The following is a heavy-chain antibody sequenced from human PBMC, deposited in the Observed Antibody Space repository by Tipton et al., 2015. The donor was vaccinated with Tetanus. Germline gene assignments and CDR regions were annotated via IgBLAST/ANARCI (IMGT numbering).Heavy chain of an antibody. J-gene: IGHJ5*01. CDR3: ARARRNDKTYWFDS. Sequence: TLSLTCDVSGDSISSGHSWNWIRQTPGEGLEWIGFSYHSGQTFYKSSLKSRVTISVDRSKNQFSLKLSSVTAADTAVYYCARARRNDKTYWFDSWGQGTLVIVSS. V-gene: IGHV4-30-2*01. CDR1: GDSISSGHS. CDR2: SYHSGQT.